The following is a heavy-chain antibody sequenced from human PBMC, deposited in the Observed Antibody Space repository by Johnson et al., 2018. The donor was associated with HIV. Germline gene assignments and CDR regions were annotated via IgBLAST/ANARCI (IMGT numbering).Heavy chain of an antibody. D-gene: IGHD1-26*01. Sequence: VQLVESGGGLVQPGGSLRLSCAASGFTFSSYAMSWVRQAPGKGLEWVSAISGSGCSTYYADSVKGRFTISRDNSKNTLYLQMNSLRAEDTAVYYCASGGSRYSGSYLSDAFDIWGQGTMVTVSS. J-gene: IGHJ3*02. CDR1: GFTFSSYA. V-gene: IGHV3-23*04. CDR2: ISGSGCST. CDR3: ASGGSRYSGSYLSDAFDI.